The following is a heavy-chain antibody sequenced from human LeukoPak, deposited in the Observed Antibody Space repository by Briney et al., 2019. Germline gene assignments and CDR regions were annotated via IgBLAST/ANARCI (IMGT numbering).Heavy chain of an antibody. V-gene: IGHV3-23*01. CDR3: AKAEEVTIFHLYYYYMDV. J-gene: IGHJ6*03. CDR2: ICGSGGST. Sequence: PGGSLRLSCAASGFTFSSYAMSWVRQAPGKGVEWVSAICGSGGSTYYADSVKGRFTISRDNSKNTLYLQMNSLRAEDTAVYYCAKAEEVTIFHLYYYYMDVWGKGTTVTVSS. D-gene: IGHD3-9*01. CDR1: GFTFSSYA.